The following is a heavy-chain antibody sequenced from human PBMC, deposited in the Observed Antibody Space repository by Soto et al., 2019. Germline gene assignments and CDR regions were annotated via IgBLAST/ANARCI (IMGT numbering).Heavy chain of an antibody. J-gene: IGHJ4*02. V-gene: IGHV3-30*18. CDR2: ISYDGSNK. CDR3: AKDYYDSSGYSRGDY. D-gene: IGHD3-22*01. CDR1: GFTFSSYV. Sequence: TGGSLRLSCAASGFTFSSYVMHWVRQAPGKGLEWVAVISYDGSNKYYADSVKGRFTISRDNSKNTLYLQMNSLRAEDTAVYYCAKDYYDSSGYSRGDYWGQGTLVTVSS.